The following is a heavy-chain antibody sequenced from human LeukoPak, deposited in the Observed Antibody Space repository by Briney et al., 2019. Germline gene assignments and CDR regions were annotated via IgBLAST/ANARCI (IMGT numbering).Heavy chain of an antibody. CDR1: GGTFSSYA. CDR2: IIPIFGTA. CDR3: ARDRRGRSSGPINYDILPEFGY. V-gene: IGHV1-69*06. J-gene: IGHJ4*02. Sequence: SVKVSCKASGGTFSSYAISWVRQAPGQGLEWMGGIIPIFGTANYAQKFQGRVTITADKSTSTAYMELSSLRSDDTAVYYCARDRRGRSSGPINYDILPEFGYWGQGTLVTVSS. D-gene: IGHD3-9*01.